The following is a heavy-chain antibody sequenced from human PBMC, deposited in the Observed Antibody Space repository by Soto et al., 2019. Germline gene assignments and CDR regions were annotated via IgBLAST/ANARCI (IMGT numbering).Heavy chain of an antibody. CDR1: GFTFSSYW. CDR2: INSDGSST. CDR3: ARPRPYCGGDCPGS. J-gene: IGHJ5*02. D-gene: IGHD2-21*02. V-gene: IGHV3-74*01. Sequence: EVQLVESGGGLVQPGGSLRLSCAASGFTFSSYWMHWVRQAPGKGLVWASRINSDGSSTSYADSVKGRFTISRDNAKNTLHLQLNSLRAEDTAVYYCARPRPYCGGDCPGSWGQGTLVTVAS.